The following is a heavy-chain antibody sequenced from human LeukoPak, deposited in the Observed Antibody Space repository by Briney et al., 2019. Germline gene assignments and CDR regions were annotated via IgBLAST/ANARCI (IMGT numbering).Heavy chain of an antibody. Sequence: GGSLRLSCAASGFTFSSYGMHWVRQAPGKGLEWVAVISYDGSNKYYADSVKGRFTISRDNSKNTLYLQMNSLRAEDTAVYYCAKDRAGYYDSSGYLAEGALDYWGQGTLVTVSS. J-gene: IGHJ4*02. CDR3: AKDRAGYYDSSGYLAEGALDY. CDR1: GFTFSSYG. D-gene: IGHD3-22*01. CDR2: ISYDGSNK. V-gene: IGHV3-30*18.